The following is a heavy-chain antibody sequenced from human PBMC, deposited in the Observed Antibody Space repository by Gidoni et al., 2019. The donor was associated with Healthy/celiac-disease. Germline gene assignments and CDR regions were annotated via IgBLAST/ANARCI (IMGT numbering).Heavy chain of an antibody. CDR3: ARPYYAHYYFDY. V-gene: IGHV3-66*01. Sequence: EVQLVESGGGVVQPGGSLRLSCAASGFTVRSNYMSWVRQAPGKGLEWVSVINSGGGTYYADSVKGRFTISRDNSKNTLYLQMNSLRAEDTAVYYCARPYYAHYYFDYWGQGTLVTVSS. D-gene: IGHD1-26*01. J-gene: IGHJ4*02. CDR1: GFTVRSNY. CDR2: INSGGGT.